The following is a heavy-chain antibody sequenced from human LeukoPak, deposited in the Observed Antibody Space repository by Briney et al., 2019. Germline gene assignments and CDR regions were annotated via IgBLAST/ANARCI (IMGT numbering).Heavy chain of an antibody. CDR2: ISYDGSNK. D-gene: IGHD4-17*01. V-gene: IGHV3-30*18. CDR1: GFTFSSYG. Sequence: SGGSLRLSCAASGFTFSSYGMHWVRQAPGKGLEWVAVISYDGSNKYYADSVEGRFTISRDNSKNTLYLQTNSLRAEDTAVYYCANTWDYGDFIYYYGMDVWGQGTTVTVSS. CDR3: ANTWDYGDFIYYYGMDV. J-gene: IGHJ6*02.